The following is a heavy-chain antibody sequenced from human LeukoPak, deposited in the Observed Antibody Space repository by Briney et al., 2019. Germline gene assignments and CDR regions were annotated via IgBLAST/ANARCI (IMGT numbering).Heavy chain of an antibody. Sequence: ASVRVSSTASGYTSRGYYIHWVRQGPGQGLEWMGWINPNSGTNYAQNFQGRVTMTRDTSISTAYMELSRLRSDDTAVYYCAGEEQHQRGTHFEYWGQANLVTVSS. J-gene: IGHJ4*02. CDR3: AGEEQHQRGTHFEY. CDR1: GYTSRGYY. CDR2: INPNSGT. D-gene: IGHD6-13*01. V-gene: IGHV1-2*02.